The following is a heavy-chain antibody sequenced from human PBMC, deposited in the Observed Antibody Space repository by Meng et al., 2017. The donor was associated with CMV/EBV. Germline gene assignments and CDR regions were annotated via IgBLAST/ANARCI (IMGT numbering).Heavy chain of an antibody. CDR1: GGSISSYY. CDR3: AREIVVVPAAIDNWFDP. D-gene: IGHD2-2*02. J-gene: IGHJ5*02. CDR2: IYTSGST. Sequence: QGPRQESGPGLVKRAEPMALPATVSGGSISSYYWSWIRQPAGKGLEWMGRIYTSGSTNYNPSLKSRVTMSVDTSKNQFSLKLSSVTAADTAVYYCAREIVVVPAAIDNWFDPWGQGTLVTVSS. V-gene: IGHV4-4*07.